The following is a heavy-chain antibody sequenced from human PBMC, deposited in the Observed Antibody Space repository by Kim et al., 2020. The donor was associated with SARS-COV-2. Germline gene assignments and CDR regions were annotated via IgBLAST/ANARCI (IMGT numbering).Heavy chain of an antibody. J-gene: IGHJ3*02. V-gene: IGHV4-39*02. D-gene: IGHD4-17*01. Sequence: PSLKSRVTISVDTSKTQFSLKLSSVTAADTAVYYCARDIYSDYQKYAFDIWDQGTMVTVSS. CDR3: ARDIYSDYQKYAFDI.